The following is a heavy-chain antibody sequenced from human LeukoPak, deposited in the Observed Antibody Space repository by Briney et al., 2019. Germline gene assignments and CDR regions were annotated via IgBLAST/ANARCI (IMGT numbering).Heavy chain of an antibody. J-gene: IGHJ1*01. Sequence: ASVKVSCKASGYSFTGNYMHWVRQAPGQGLEWMGWINPNSGDTNFAQKFRGRVTMTRDTSISTVYMELSRLRSDDTAVFYCARGYYDSSDFEYLQHWGQGTLVTVSS. V-gene: IGHV1-2*02. D-gene: IGHD3-22*01. CDR2: INPNSGDT. CDR3: ARGYYDSSDFEYLQH. CDR1: GYSFTGNY.